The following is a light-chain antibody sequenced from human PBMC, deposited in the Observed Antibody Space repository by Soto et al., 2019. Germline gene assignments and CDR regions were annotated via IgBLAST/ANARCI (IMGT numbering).Light chain of an antibody. CDR1: QSVSSSY. Sequence: EIVLTQSPGTLSLSPGERATLSCRASQSVSSSYLAWYQQKPGQAPRLLIYGASSRATGIPDRFSGSGSGTDFTLTMSRLEAEDFAVYSCQQYGSSTRTFGQGTKLEIK. CDR2: GAS. V-gene: IGKV3-20*01. CDR3: QQYGSSTRT. J-gene: IGKJ2*01.